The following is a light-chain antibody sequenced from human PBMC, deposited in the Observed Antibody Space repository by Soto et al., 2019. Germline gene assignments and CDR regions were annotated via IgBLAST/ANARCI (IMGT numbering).Light chain of an antibody. CDR2: AVN. J-gene: IGLJ3*02. V-gene: IGLV2-11*01. Sequence: QSALTQPRSVSGSPGQSVTISCTGTSSDVGDYNYVSWYQQHPGKAPKLLIYAVNMRPSGVPDRFSGSKSGNTASLTISGLQAEDVADYSCCSYAGSYTWVFGGGTNLTVL. CDR1: SSDVGDYNY. CDR3: CSYAGSYTWV.